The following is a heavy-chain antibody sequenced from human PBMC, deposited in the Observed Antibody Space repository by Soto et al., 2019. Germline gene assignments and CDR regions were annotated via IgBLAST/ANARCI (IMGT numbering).Heavy chain of an antibody. Sequence: ASVKGSCKASGYTFTSYYMHWVRQAPGQGLEWMGIINPSGGSTSYAQKFQGRVTMTRDTSTSTVYMELSSLRSEDTAVYYCARDRGGYFTNGVCPYYYGMDVWGQGTTVTVSS. D-gene: IGHD2-8*01. V-gene: IGHV1-46*01. J-gene: IGHJ6*02. CDR1: GYTFTSYY. CDR3: ARDRGGYFTNGVCPYYYGMDV. CDR2: INPSGGST.